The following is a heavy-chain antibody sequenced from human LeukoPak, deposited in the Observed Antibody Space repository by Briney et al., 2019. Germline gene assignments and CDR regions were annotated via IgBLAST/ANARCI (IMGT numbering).Heavy chain of an antibody. CDR3: AKDPHYDSSAQFDY. V-gene: IGHV3-30*18. J-gene: IGHJ4*02. CDR1: GFTFSSYG. CDR2: ISYDGSNK. Sequence: SGGSLRLSCAASGFTFSSYGMHWVRQAPGKGLEWVAVISYDGSNKYYADSVKGRFTISRDNSKNTLYLQMNSLRAEDTAVYYCAKDPHYDSSAQFDYWGQGTLVTVSS. D-gene: IGHD3-22*01.